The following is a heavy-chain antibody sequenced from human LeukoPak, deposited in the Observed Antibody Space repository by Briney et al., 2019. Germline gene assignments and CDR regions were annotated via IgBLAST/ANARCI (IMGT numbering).Heavy chain of an antibody. CDR1: GFTFSSYA. Sequence: GGSLRLSCAASGFTFSSYAMSWVRQAPGKGLEWVSAISGSGGSTYYADSVKGRFTISRDNSKNTLFLQMNSLRAEDTAVYYCARDPDDYGDYSYFDYWGQGTLVTVSS. D-gene: IGHD4-17*01. CDR3: ARDPDDYGDYSYFDY. CDR2: ISGSGGST. V-gene: IGHV3-23*01. J-gene: IGHJ4*02.